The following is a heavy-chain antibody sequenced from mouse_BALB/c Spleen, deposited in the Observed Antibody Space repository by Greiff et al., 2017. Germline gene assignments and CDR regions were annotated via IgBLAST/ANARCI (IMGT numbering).Heavy chain of an antibody. D-gene: IGHD2-3*01. CDR2: INPSNGGT. CDR1: GYTFTSYY. CDR3: TREDDGYPYY. V-gene: IGHV1S81*02. Sequence: VKLQESGAELVKPGASVKLSCKASGYTFTSYYMYWVKQRPGQGLEWIGEINPSNGGTNFNEKFKSKATLTVDKSSSTAYMQLSSLTSEDSAVYYCTREDDGYPYYWGQGTTLTVSS. J-gene: IGHJ2*01.